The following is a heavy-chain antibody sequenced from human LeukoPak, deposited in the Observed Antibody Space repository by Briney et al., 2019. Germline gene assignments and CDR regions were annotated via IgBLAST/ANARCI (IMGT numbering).Heavy chain of an antibody. CDR2: ISGSDGST. J-gene: IGHJ4*02. V-gene: IGHV3-23*01. CDR1: GFTFNTYG. Sequence: GGTLRLSCAVSGFTFNTYGMTWVRQAPGKGLEWVSGISGSDGSTYHADSVKGRFTISRDNSKNTLYLQMNSLRGEDTAVYYCAKNIGGLDYWGQGTLVTVSS. CDR3: AKNIGGLDY. D-gene: IGHD3-10*01.